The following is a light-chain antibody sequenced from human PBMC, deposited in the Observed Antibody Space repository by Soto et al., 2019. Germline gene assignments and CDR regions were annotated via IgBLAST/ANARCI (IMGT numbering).Light chain of an antibody. V-gene: IGKV4-1*01. J-gene: IGKJ1*01. CDR3: QQYYGTPPT. CDR2: WAS. Sequence: DIVMTQSPDSLAVSLGERATINCKSSQSVLYSSNNKNYLAWYQQKPGQPPKLLIYWASTRESGVPDRFSGSGSGTDFTLTISSLQAEDVAVCYCQQYYGTPPTFGRGTMVEIK. CDR1: QSVLYSSNNKNY.